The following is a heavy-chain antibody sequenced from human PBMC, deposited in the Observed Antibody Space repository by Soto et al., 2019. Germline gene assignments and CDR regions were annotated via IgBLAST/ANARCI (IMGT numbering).Heavy chain of an antibody. CDR3: ARSLGRVYDFWSGYYTPGVVLYGMDV. J-gene: IGHJ6*02. V-gene: IGHV3-7*01. D-gene: IGHD3-3*01. CDR1: GFTFSSYW. CDR2: IKQDGSEK. Sequence: SLRLSCAASGFTFSSYWMSWVRQAPGKGLEWVANIKQDGSEKYYVDSVKGRFTISRDNAKNSLYLQMNSLRAEDTAVYYCARSLGRVYDFWSGYYTPGVVLYGMDVWGQGTTVTVSS.